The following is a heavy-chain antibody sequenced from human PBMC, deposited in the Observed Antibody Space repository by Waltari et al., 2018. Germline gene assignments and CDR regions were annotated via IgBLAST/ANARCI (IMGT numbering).Heavy chain of an antibody. Sequence: QVQLQQWGAGLLQPSETLSLPCAVSGASFSGYYWSWIRQPPGKGLEWIGEINHSGNTNHNPSLRSRVTMLVDTSKSQFSLKLNSVTAADTAVYYCVRLEDCTGPGGNCYSGDSFAMDVWGQGTTVTVSS. J-gene: IGHJ6*02. V-gene: IGHV4-34*02. CDR2: INHSGNT. CDR1: GASFSGYY. D-gene: IGHD2-8*02. CDR3: VRLEDCTGPGGNCYSGDSFAMDV.